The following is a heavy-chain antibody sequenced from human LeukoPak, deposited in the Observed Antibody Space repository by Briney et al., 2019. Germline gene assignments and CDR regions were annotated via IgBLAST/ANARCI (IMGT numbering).Heavy chain of an antibody. CDR3: AGLVGRYSSGLYYYYFDY. J-gene: IGHJ4*02. CDR2: MYLSGTT. V-gene: IGHV4-4*02. Sequence: SGTLSLTCTVSGDSINSLDLWSWVRQPPGKGLEWIGEMYLSGTTHSNPSVKSRVTISIDKSKNQFFLNLSSVTAADTAAYYCAGLVGRYSSGLYYYYFDYWGQGTLVTVSS. CDR1: GDSINSLDL. D-gene: IGHD3-22*01.